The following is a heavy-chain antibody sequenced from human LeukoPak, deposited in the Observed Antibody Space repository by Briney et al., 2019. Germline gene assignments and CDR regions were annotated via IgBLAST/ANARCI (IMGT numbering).Heavy chain of an antibody. J-gene: IGHJ6*02. CDR1: GFTFSSYA. CDR3: AKSVPGTYYYYYGMDV. CDR2: ISGSGGST. V-gene: IGHV3-23*01. Sequence: GGSLRPSCAASGFTFSSYAMSWVRQAPGKGLEWVSAISGSGGSTYYADSVNGRFTISRDNSKNTLYLQMSSLRAEDTAVYYCAKSVPGTYYYYYGMDVWGQGTTVTVSS. D-gene: IGHD6-19*01.